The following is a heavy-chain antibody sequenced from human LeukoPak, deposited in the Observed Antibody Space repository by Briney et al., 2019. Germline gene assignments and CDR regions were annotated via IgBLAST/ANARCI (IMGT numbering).Heavy chain of an antibody. CDR3: ARLDSGYDLDTYYYYYYMDV. CDR2: ISAYNGNT. D-gene: IGHD5-12*01. CDR1: GYTFTSYG. J-gene: IGHJ6*03. Sequence: ASVKVSCKASGYTFTSYGISWVRQAPGQGLEWMGWISAYNGNTNYAQKLQGRVTMTTDTSTSTAYMELRSLRSDDTAVYYCARLDSGYDLDTYYYYYYMDVWGKGTTVTISS. V-gene: IGHV1-18*01.